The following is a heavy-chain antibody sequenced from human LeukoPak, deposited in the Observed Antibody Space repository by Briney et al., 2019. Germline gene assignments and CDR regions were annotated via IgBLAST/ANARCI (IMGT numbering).Heavy chain of an antibody. V-gene: IGHV4-59*08. J-gene: IGHJ4*02. CDR1: GDSISTYD. CDR3: ERRSSSWYCFDY. Sequence: SETLSLTCTVSGDSISTYDWSWIRQAPGKGLEWIGYINHSGSTNYNPSLKSRVTISVDTSKNQISLKLNSVTAADTAVYYCERRSSSWYCFDYWGQGTLVTVSS. CDR2: INHSGST. D-gene: IGHD6-13*01.